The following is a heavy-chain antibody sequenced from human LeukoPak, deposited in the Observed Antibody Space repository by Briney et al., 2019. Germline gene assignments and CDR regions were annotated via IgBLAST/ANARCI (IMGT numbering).Heavy chain of an antibody. CDR2: ISGSGGST. Sequence: GGSLRLSCAASGFTFSSYAMSWVRQAPGKGLEWVSAISGSGGSTYYADSVKGRFTISRDNSKNTLYLQMNSLRAGDTAVYYCARGWGRAYSGYFDYWGQGTLVTVSS. D-gene: IGHD5-12*01. V-gene: IGHV3-23*01. CDR1: GFTFSSYA. J-gene: IGHJ4*02. CDR3: ARGWGRAYSGYFDY.